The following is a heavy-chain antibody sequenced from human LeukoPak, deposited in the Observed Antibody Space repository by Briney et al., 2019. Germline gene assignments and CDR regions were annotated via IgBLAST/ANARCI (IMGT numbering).Heavy chain of an antibody. Sequence: GGSLRLSCAASGLIFSSCAMIWVRQVPGKGLEWVSSVSGSGGGTYYTDSVKGRFTLSRDNSKNTLYLQMNSLRAEDTAVYYCAKAVGAIAYYYYGMDMWGQGTTVTVSS. CDR1: GLIFSSCA. CDR3: AKAVGAIAYYYYGMDM. V-gene: IGHV3-23*01. CDR2: VSGSGGGT. D-gene: IGHD1-26*01. J-gene: IGHJ6*02.